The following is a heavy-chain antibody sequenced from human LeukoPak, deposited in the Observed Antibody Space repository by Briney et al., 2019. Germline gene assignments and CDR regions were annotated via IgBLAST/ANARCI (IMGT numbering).Heavy chain of an antibody. CDR3: ARGRSTVTTWVDY. CDR2: ISSSGTTI. Sequence: GGSLRLSCAASGFTFSSYEMNWVRQAPGKGLEWVSYISSSGTTIYYADSVKGRFTISRDNAKNSLYLQMNSLRAEDTAVYYCARGRSTVTTWVDYWGQGTLVTVSS. V-gene: IGHV3-48*03. D-gene: IGHD4-17*01. CDR1: GFTFSSYE. J-gene: IGHJ4*02.